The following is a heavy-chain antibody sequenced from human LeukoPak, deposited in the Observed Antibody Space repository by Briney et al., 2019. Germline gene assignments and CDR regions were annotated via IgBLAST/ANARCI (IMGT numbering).Heavy chain of an antibody. J-gene: IGHJ6*02. CDR1: GGTFSSHA. V-gene: IGHV1-69*04. CDR3: AGNPLGTEMLMGYYYYGMDV. CDR2: IIPMFGVT. D-gene: IGHD3-16*01. Sequence: ASVKVSCKASGGTFSSHALSWVRQAPGQGLGWMGRIIPMFGVTNYAQNFQGRFTITADKSTTTVYMELTSLRSEDTAVYYCAGNPLGTEMLMGYYYYGMDVWGQGTTVTVSS.